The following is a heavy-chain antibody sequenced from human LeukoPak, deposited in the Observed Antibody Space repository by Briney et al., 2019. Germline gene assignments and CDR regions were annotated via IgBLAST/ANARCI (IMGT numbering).Heavy chain of an antibody. CDR3: ARQIWDSSGPYSYYGMDV. D-gene: IGHD3-22*01. CDR2: IYPGDSDT. J-gene: IGHJ6*02. CDR1: GYRFTSYW. Sequence: GESLKISCKGSGYRFTSYWIGWVRQMPGKGLEWMGIIYPGDSDTRYSPSFQGQVTISADKSISTAYLQWSSLKASDTAMYYCARQIWDSSGPYSYYGMDVWGQGTTVTVSS. V-gene: IGHV5-51*01.